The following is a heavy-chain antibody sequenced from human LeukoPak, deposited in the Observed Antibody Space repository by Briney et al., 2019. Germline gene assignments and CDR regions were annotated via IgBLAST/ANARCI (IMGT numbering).Heavy chain of an antibody. V-gene: IGHV4-4*07. CDR2: IYTSGST. J-gene: IGHJ2*01. Sequence: SETLSLTCTVSGGSISSYYWSWIRQPAGKGLEWIGRIYTSGSTNYNPSLKSRVTMSVDTSKNQFSLKLSSVTAADTAVYYCARGGYSSGYLTPSWYFDLWGRGTLVTVSS. CDR3: ARGGYSSGYLTPSWYFDL. CDR1: GGSISSYY. D-gene: IGHD6-19*01.